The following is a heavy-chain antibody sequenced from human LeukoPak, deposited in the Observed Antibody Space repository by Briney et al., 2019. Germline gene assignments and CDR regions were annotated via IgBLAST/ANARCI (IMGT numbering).Heavy chain of an antibody. V-gene: IGHV4-4*07. CDR2: VYTTGST. CDR1: GGSISGYY. J-gene: IGHJ4*02. D-gene: IGHD3-3*01. Sequence: SETLSLTCTVSGGSISGYYWNWIRQPAGKGLEWIGRVYTTGSTNYNPSLKSRVTMSVDTSKHQFSLNLSSVTAADTAVYCCARANDFWSGYGIDYWGQGTLVTVSS. CDR3: ARANDFWSGYGIDY.